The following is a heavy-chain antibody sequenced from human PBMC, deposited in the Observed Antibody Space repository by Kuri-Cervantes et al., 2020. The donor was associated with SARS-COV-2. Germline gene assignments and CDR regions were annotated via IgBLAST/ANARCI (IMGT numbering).Heavy chain of an antibody. V-gene: IGHV4-34*01. CDR2: INYLGST. Sequence: SETLSLTCSFSGASFSGFYWSWVRQIPGKGLEWLGEINYLGSTNYNPSLKSRLTISSDTSKDQFSLRLSSVTAADSATYYCARRTAGYCDGTRCSYEYYFDYWGQGTLVTVSS. J-gene: IGHJ4*02. CDR1: GASFSGFY. D-gene: IGHD2-21*01. CDR3: ARRTAGYCDGTRCSYEYYFDY.